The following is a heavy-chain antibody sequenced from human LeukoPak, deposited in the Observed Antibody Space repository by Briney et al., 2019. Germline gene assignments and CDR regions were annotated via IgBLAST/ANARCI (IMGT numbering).Heavy chain of an antibody. Sequence: GGSLRLSCAASGFTFSSYSMNWVRQAPGKGLEWVSGINWNGGSTGYADSVKGRFTISRDNAKNSLYLQMNSLRAEDTAVYYCARDKYSSGLDYWGQGTLVTVSS. CDR3: ARDKYSSGLDY. J-gene: IGHJ4*02. V-gene: IGHV3-20*04. CDR1: GFTFSSYS. D-gene: IGHD6-19*01. CDR2: INWNGGST.